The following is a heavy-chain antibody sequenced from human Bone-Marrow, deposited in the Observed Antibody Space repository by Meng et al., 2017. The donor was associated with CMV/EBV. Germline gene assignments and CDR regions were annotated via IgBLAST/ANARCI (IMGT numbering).Heavy chain of an antibody. J-gene: IGHJ5*01. D-gene: IGHD4-23*01. Sequence: GESLKISCAASGFKFDDYSMHWVRQAPGKGLEWVSLIKWNGGRVYYAESVKGRFTISRDNSKNFLYLHMSGLRAEDTAFYHCAKDAFGSNSPLDSWGPGTLVTVSS. CDR2: IKWNGGRV. CDR1: GFKFDDYS. V-gene: IGHV3-43*01. CDR3: AKDAFGSNSPLDS.